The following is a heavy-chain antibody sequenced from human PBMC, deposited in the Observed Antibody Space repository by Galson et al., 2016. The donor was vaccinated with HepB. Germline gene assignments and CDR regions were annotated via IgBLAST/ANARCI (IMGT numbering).Heavy chain of an antibody. CDR1: GYTLTDLS. CDR2: FDPEDGET. D-gene: IGHD3-9*01. CDR3: ATTNRNVLRNFDWLTWNY. V-gene: IGHV1-24*01. Sequence: SVKVSCKVSGYTLTDLSVHWVRQAPGKGLEWMGGFDPEDGETIYAPKFQVRVTMTEDTSTDTAFMELSGLTSEDTAVYCCATTNRNVLRNFDWLTWNYWGQGTLVTVSS. J-gene: IGHJ4*02.